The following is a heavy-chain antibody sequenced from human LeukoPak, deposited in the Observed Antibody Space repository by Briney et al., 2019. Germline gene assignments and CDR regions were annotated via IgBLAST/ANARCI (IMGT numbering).Heavy chain of an antibody. D-gene: IGHD6-19*01. CDR3: AKGGGWYYYFDY. Sequence: GGSLRLSCAASGFTFDNYAMSWGRQAPGKGLEWVSSIRGNGESTYYAGSVKGRFTISRDNSKNTLYLQMNSLRAEDTAVYYCAKGGGWYYYFDYWGQGTLVTVSS. CDR1: GFTFDNYA. CDR2: IRGNGEST. V-gene: IGHV3-23*01. J-gene: IGHJ4*02.